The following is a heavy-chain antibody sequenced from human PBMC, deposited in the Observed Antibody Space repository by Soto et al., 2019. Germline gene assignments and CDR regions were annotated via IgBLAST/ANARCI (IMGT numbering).Heavy chain of an antibody. CDR2: IRSKANSYAT. CDR1: GFTFSDSA. V-gene: IGHV3-73*01. Sequence: EVQLVESGGDLVQPGGSLKLSCAASGFTFSDSAMHWVRQASGKGLEWVGRIRSKANSYATAYAASVKGRFTISRDDSKNTAYLQMNSLKTEDTAVYYCTRHGHYDSPFDYWGQGTLVTVSS. J-gene: IGHJ4*02. CDR3: TRHGHYDSPFDY. D-gene: IGHD3-3*01.